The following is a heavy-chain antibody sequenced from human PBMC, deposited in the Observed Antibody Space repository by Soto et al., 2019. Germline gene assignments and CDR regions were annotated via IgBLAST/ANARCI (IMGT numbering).Heavy chain of an antibody. CDR3: AKFSLTMVRGATFDY. J-gene: IGHJ4*01. CDR1: GFTFSSYA. CDR2: ISGSGGST. D-gene: IGHD3-10*01. V-gene: IGHV3-23*01. Sequence: EVQLLESGGGLVQPGGSLRLSCAASGFTFSSYAMSWVRQAPGKGLEWVSAISGSGGSTYYADSVKGRFTSSRDNSKNTLYLQMNSLRAEDTAVYYCAKFSLTMVRGATFDYWCHGTLVTVSS.